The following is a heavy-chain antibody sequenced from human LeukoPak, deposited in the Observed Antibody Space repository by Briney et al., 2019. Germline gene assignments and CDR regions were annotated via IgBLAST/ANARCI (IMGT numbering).Heavy chain of an antibody. CDR1: GYSLTDLS. CDR2: FDSENNKM. Sequence: GASVKVSCKTSGYSLTDLSNHWVREAPGEGLEWMGGFDSENNKMVYSQKFQGRVTMTEDTSADTAYMELTSLRSEDTAVYFCATDRVYRCSGRSISYFAYSGPGTLVIVSS. CDR3: ATDRVYRCSGRSISYFAY. J-gene: IGHJ4*02. D-gene: IGHD5/OR15-5a*01. V-gene: IGHV1-24*01.